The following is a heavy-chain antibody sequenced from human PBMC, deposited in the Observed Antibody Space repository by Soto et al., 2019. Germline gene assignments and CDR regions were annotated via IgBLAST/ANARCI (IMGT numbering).Heavy chain of an antibody. CDR2: ISYDGSNK. J-gene: IGHJ6*02. Sequence: RGSLRLSCAASGFTFSSYAMHWVRQAPGKGLEWVAVISYDGSNKYYADSVKGRFTISRDNSKNTLYLQMNSLRAEDTAVYYCARDFWSALGGYYYYGMDVWGQGTTVTVSS. D-gene: IGHD3-3*01. V-gene: IGHV3-30-3*01. CDR3: ARDFWSALGGYYYYGMDV. CDR1: GFTFSSYA.